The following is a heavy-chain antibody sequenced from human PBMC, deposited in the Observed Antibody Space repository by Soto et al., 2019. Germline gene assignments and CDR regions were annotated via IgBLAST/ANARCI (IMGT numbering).Heavy chain of an antibody. J-gene: IGHJ4*02. V-gene: IGHV3-21*06. CDR1: GFTFTRFS. Sequence: GGSLRLSCAASGFTFTRFSMNWVRQAPGKGLEWVSSISSTTNYIYYGDSMKGRFTISRDNAKNSLYLEMNSLRAEDTAVYYCARESEDLTSNFDYRGQGPLGTVSS. CDR3: ARESEDLTSNFDY. CDR2: ISSTTNYI.